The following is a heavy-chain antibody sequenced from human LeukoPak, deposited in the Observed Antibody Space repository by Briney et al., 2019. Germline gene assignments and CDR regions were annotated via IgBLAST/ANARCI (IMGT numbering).Heavy chain of an antibody. D-gene: IGHD1-26*01. CDR2: IYSSGST. CDR3: ARHHGGSYWGDYFDY. J-gene: IGHJ4*02. V-gene: IGHV4-61*02. Sequence: SHTLSLTCTVSGDSISTSYFWTWIRQSAGKGLEWIGRIYSSGSTTYNPSLKSRVTMSIDTSRNQFSLNLSSVTAADTAVYYCARHHGGSYWGDYFDYWGQGTLVTVSS. CDR1: GDSISTSYF.